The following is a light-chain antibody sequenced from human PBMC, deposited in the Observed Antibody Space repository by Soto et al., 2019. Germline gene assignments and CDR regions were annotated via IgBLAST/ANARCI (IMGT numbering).Light chain of an antibody. J-gene: IGKJ5*01. V-gene: IGKV1-27*01. CDR2: TAS. CDR3: HKYNTAPRT. Sequence: DIQMTQSPSSLSASVGDRVTITCRASESISSGLAWYQQRPGKAPKLLIYTASTLQCGVPSRFSGSGSGTDFTLTISGLQPEDVASYYCHKYNTAPRTFGQGTRVEIK. CDR1: ESISSG.